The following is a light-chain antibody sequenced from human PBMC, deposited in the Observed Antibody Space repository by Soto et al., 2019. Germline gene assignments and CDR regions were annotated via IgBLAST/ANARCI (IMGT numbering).Light chain of an antibody. CDR3: QRYDGS. CDR1: QNINTW. CDR2: DVS. Sequence: QMTQSPSTLSASVGDRVTITCRASQNINTWLAWYQQKPGTAPRLLIYDVSTLQSGVPSRFSGSGSGTEFTRTITSLQPDASEIYYGQRYDGSFGPGTKV. J-gene: IGKJ3*01. V-gene: IGKV1-5*01.